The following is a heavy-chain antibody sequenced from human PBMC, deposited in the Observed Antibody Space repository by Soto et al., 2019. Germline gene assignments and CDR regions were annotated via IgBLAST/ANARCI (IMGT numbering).Heavy chain of an antibody. D-gene: IGHD6-13*01. CDR3: AHRQELEAAGLPGVFGNH. CDR1: GFSLSTSGVG. Sequence: QITLKESGPTLVKPTQTLTLTCTFSGFSLSTSGVGVGCIRQPPGKALEWLALIYWNDDKRYSPSLKSRLTITKDTSKNQVDLTITNMDTVDTTKSYCAHRQELEAAGLPGVFGNHWGQGTLVTVS. V-gene: IGHV2-5*01. J-gene: IGHJ5*02. CDR2: IYWNDDK.